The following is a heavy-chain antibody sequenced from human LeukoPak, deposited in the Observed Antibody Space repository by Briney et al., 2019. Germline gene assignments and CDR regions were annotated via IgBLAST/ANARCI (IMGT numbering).Heavy chain of an antibody. CDR1: GFTFSSYA. D-gene: IGHD6-13*01. Sequence: VRSLRLSCAPSGFTFSSYAISWGRHAPGKGLEWVSAISGSGGSTYYADSVKGRFTISRDNSKTTLYLQMNSLRAEETDVYYCAKASSSWFHYFDYWGQGTLVTVSS. J-gene: IGHJ4*02. CDR3: AKASSSWFHYFDY. CDR2: ISGSGGST. V-gene: IGHV3-23*01.